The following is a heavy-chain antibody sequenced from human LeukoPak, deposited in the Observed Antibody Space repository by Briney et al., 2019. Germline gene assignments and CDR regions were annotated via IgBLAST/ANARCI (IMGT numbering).Heavy chain of an antibody. J-gene: IGHJ4*02. CDR1: GGSISSSSYY. Sequence: SETLSLTCTVSGGSISSSSYYWGWIRQPPGKGLDWIGYIYYTGSGSTSHNPSLKSRVTISVDTSKNQFSLNLNSVTAADTAVYYCARHAVYAGSGWAFDYWGQGTLVTVFS. CDR2: IYYTGSGST. V-gene: IGHV4-61*05. D-gene: IGHD6-19*01. CDR3: ARHAVYAGSGWAFDY.